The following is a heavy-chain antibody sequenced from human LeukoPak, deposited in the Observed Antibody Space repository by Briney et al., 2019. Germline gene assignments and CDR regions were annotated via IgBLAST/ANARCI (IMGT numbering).Heavy chain of an antibody. J-gene: IGHJ4*02. CDR3: ASVGTYYYDSSGYPLFDY. Sequence: NPGGSLRLSCAASGFTLSDYYMSWIRQAPGKGLEWVSYVSSSGSTIYYADSVKGRFTISRDNAKNSLYLQMNSLRAEDTAVYYCASVGTYYYDSSGYPLFDYWGQGTLVTVSS. D-gene: IGHD3-22*01. CDR2: VSSSGSTI. CDR1: GFTLSDYY. V-gene: IGHV3-11*01.